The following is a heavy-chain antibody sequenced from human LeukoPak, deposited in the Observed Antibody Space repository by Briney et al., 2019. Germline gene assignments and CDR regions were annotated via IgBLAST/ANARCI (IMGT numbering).Heavy chain of an antibody. V-gene: IGHV4-39*07. CDR3: ARDSYYDSSGHAP. Sequence: PSETLSLTCTVSGGSISSSSYFWAWVRQPPGKGLEWIGSIHYSGSTYYNPSLKSRVTISVDTSKNQFSLKLNSVTAADTAVYYCARDSYYDSSGHAPWGQGTLVTVSS. CDR2: IHYSGST. J-gene: IGHJ5*02. D-gene: IGHD3-22*01. CDR1: GGSISSSSYF.